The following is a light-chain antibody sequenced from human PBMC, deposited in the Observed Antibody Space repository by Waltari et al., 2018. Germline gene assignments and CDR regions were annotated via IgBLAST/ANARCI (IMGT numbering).Light chain of an antibody. J-gene: IGLJ2*01. CDR1: SNDVGGYNS. V-gene: IGLV2-14*01. Sequence: QSALTQPASVSGSPGQSVTIFCAGTSNDVGGYNSVSCYQEYPGQAPRVIIYDVSDRPAGVSDRFSGSKSGNTASLTISGLQAEDEADYYCSSQSSNDVVLFGGGTKLTVL. CDR3: SSQSSNDVVL. CDR2: DVS.